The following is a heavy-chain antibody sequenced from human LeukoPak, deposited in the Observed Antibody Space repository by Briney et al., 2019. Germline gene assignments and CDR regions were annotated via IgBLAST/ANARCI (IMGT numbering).Heavy chain of an antibody. V-gene: IGHV3-7*05. CDR2: IKQDGSEK. CDR1: RLTFSNYW. Sequence: GGSLRLSCAASRLTFSNYWMSWVRQAPGKGLEWVANIKQDGSEKYYVDSVKGRFTISRDNAKNSLYLQMNSLRVDDTAVYYCARANYYYDSSGYSYWGQGTLVTVSS. J-gene: IGHJ4*02. CDR3: ARANYYYDSSGYSY. D-gene: IGHD3-22*01.